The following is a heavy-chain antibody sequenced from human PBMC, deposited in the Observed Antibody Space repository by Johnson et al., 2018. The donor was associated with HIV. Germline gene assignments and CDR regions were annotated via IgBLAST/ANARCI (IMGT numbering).Heavy chain of an antibody. D-gene: IGHD3-10*01. CDR3: ARTNSGSYYHPGAFDI. J-gene: IGHJ3*02. Sequence: VQLVESGGGLVQPGRSLRLSCTASGFTFGDYAMSWVRQAPGQGLEWVGFIRSKAYGGTTEYAASVKGRFTISRDDSKNSLYLQMNSLKTEDTAVYYCARTNSGSYYHPGAFDIWGQGTMVTVSS. V-gene: IGHV3-49*04. CDR2: IRSKAYGGTT. CDR1: GFTFGDYA.